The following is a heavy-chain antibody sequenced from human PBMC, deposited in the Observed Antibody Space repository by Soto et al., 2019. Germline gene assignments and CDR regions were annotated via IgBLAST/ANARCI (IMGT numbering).Heavy chain of an antibody. J-gene: IGHJ4*02. V-gene: IGHV4-34*01. CDR3: ARGTSLPYGDWDY. Sequence: SETLSLTCAVYGGSFSDYYWNWIRQSPGKGLEWIGEINHSGSTNYNPSLKSRVTISVATSKNQFSLKLNSVTAADTAVYYCARGTSLPYGDWDYWGQGTLVTVSS. D-gene: IGHD4-17*01. CDR1: GGSFSDYY. CDR2: INHSGST.